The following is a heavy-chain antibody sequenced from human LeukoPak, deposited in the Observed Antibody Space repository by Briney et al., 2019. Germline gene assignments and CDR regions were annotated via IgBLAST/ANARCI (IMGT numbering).Heavy chain of an antibody. V-gene: IGHV1-46*01. D-gene: IGHD3-22*01. CDR1: GYTFTSYY. CDR2: INASGGST. Sequence: GASVKVSCKASGYTFTSYYMHWVRQAPGQGLEWMGIINASGGSTSYAQKFQGRVTMTRDTSTSTVYMELSSLRSEDTAVYYCARGPDRYDSSGYYVSDFDYWGQGTLVTVSS. CDR3: ARGPDRYDSSGYYVSDFDY. J-gene: IGHJ4*02.